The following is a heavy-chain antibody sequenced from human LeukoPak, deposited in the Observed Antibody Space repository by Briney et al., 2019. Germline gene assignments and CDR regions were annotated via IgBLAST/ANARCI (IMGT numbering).Heavy chain of an antibody. V-gene: IGHV3-23*01. Sequence: GGSLRLSCAASGFTFSSYAMSWVRQAPGKGLGWVSGISGSGGSTYYADSVKGRFTISRDNSKNTLYLQMNSLRAEDTAVYYCASTRTVTTYFDYWGQGTLVTVSS. CDR2: ISGSGGST. J-gene: IGHJ4*02. CDR3: ASTRTVTTYFDY. CDR1: GFTFSSYA. D-gene: IGHD4-11*01.